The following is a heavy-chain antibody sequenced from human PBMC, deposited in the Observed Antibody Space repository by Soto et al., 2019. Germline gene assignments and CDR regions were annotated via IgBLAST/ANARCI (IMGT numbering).Heavy chain of an antibody. Sequence: SETLSLTCTVSGGSISSGSYHWSWIRQHPGKGLEWIGNIYYSGSSYYNPSLKSRATISIDTSKDQFSLRLGSVTAADTAVYYCARVEGSSYYFRHDCWGRGTLVTVYS. CDR1: GGSISSGSYH. CDR3: ARVEGSSYYFRHDC. CDR2: IYYSGSS. D-gene: IGHD1-26*01. V-gene: IGHV4-31*03. J-gene: IGHJ4*02.